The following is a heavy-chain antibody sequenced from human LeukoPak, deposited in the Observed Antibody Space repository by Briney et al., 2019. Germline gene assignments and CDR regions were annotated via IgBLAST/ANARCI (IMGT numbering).Heavy chain of an antibody. J-gene: IGHJ4*02. CDR2: IYYSGST. CDR1: GGSISSSSYY. D-gene: IGHD3-22*01. V-gene: IGHV4-39*07. Sequence: SETLSLTCTVSGGSISSSSYYWGWIRQPPGKGLEWIGSIYYSGSTYYNPSLKSRVTIPVDTFKNQFSLKLSSVTAADTAVYYCARDGLIVVAETVWFDYWGQGTLVTVSS. CDR3: ARDGLIVVAETVWFDY.